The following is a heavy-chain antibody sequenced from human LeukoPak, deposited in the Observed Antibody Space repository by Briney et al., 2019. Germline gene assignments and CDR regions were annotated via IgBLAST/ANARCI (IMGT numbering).Heavy chain of an antibody. Sequence: SETLSLTCAVYGGSFSGYYWSWIRQPPGKGLEWIGEINHSGSTNYNPSLKSRVTISVDTSKNQFSLKLSSVTAADTAVYYCARISVLAARPFDYWGQGTLVTVSS. J-gene: IGHJ4*02. CDR2: INHSGST. CDR3: ARISVLAARPFDY. V-gene: IGHV4-34*01. CDR1: GGSFSGYY. D-gene: IGHD6-6*01.